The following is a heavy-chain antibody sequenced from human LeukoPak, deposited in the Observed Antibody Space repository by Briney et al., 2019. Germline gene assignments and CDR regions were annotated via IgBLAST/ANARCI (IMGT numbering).Heavy chain of an antibody. D-gene: IGHD3-9*01. CDR2: IHYSGST. V-gene: IGHV4-30-4*01. CDR1: GGSISSGGYY. Sequence: SETLSLTCTVSGGSISSGGYYWSWIRQPPGKGLEWIGYIHYSGSTYYNPSLKSRVTISVDPSKNQFSLKLSSVTAADTAVYYCAAELNDILTGFGYWGQGTLVTVSS. J-gene: IGHJ4*02. CDR3: AAELNDILTGFGY.